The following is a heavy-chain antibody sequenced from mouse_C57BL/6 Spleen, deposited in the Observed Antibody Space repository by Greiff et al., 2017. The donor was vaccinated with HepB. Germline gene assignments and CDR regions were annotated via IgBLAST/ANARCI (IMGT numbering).Heavy chain of an antibody. CDR1: GYTFTSYW. CDR2: IDPYSGGT. V-gene: IGHV1-72*01. J-gene: IGHJ1*03. CDR3: ARLGGNYEDWYFDV. Sequence: QVQLQQPGAELVKPGASVKLSCKASGYTFTSYWMHWVKQRPGLGLEWIGRIDPYSGGTKYNEKFKSKATLTVDKPSSTAYMQLSSLTSEDSAVYYCARLGGNYEDWYFDVWGTGTTVTVSS. D-gene: IGHD2-1*01.